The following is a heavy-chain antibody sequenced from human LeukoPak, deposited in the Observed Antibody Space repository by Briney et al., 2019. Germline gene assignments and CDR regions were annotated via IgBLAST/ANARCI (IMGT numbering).Heavy chain of an antibody. J-gene: IGHJ5*02. CDR1: GYTFTSNH. D-gene: IGHD4-17*01. V-gene: IGHV1-69*13. Sequence: SVKVSCKASGYTFTSNHIHWVRQAPGQGLEWMGGIIPIFGTANYAQKFQGRVTITADESTSTAYMELSSLRSEDTAVYYCARDIRWLPSSWGQGTLVTVSS. CDR3: ARDIRWLPSS. CDR2: IIPIFGTA.